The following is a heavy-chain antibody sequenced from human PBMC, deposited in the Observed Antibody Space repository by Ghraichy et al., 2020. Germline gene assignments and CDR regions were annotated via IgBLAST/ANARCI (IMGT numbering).Heavy chain of an antibody. J-gene: IGHJ4*02. Sequence: GGYLRLSCEASGFTFSSYSMNWVRQAPGKGLEWVSYITSSSSNIYYADSVKGRFTISRDNAKNSLYLQMNSLRDDDTAVYFCARGGWESPIDFWGQGTLVTVSS. V-gene: IGHV3-48*02. D-gene: IGHD5-12*01. CDR2: ITSSSSNI. CDR1: GFTFSSYS. CDR3: ARGGWESPIDF.